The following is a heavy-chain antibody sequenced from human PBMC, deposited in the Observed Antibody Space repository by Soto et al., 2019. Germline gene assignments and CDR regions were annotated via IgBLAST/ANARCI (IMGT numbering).Heavy chain of an antibody. CDR1: GFTFSSLW. CDR2: IKGDGSEK. Sequence: EVQLVESGGGLVQPGGSLRLSCAASGFTFSSLWMTWVRQSPGKGLEWVANIKGDGSEKYYVDSVKGRFTISRDNANNSLYLEMNSLRADDTALYYCARGGYTSSYYWVDWGQGTLVTVSS. D-gene: IGHD6-13*01. CDR3: ARGGYTSSYYWVD. V-gene: IGHV3-7*01. J-gene: IGHJ4*02.